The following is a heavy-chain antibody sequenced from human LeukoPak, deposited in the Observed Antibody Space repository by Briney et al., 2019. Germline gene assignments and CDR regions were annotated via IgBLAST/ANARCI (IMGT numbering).Heavy chain of an antibody. CDR3: AKDPYGDYECRRFDY. J-gene: IGHJ4*02. CDR2: ISYDGSNK. Sequence: PGGSLRLSCAASGFTFSSYGMHWVRQAPGKGLEWVAVISYDGSNKYYADSVKGRFTISRDNSKNTLYLQMNSLRAEDTAVYYCAKDPYGDYECRRFDYWGQGTLVTVSS. D-gene: IGHD4-17*01. V-gene: IGHV3-30*18. CDR1: GFTFSSYG.